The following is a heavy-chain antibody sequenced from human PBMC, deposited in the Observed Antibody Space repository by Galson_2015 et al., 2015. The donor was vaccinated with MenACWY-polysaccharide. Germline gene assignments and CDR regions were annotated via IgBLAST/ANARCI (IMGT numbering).Heavy chain of an antibody. D-gene: IGHD4-17*01. CDR2: IRGDGITT. V-gene: IGHV3-43*02. CDR3: AKDYGDFGPDF. CDR1: GFTFDSYA. J-gene: IGHJ4*02. Sequence: SLRLSCAASGFTFDSYAMHWVRHGPGKGLDWVSLIRGDGITTDYADSVNVRFTVSRDNSNNSLYLQMNSLRAEDTAFYYCAKDYGDFGPDFWGQGTMVTVSS.